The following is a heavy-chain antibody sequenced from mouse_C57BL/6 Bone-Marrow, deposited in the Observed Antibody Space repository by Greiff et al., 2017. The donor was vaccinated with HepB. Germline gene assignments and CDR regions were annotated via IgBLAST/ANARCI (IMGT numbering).Heavy chain of an antibody. J-gene: IGHJ4*01. CDR3: ATSTVVAKGAMDY. D-gene: IGHD1-1*01. V-gene: IGHV5-17*01. Sequence: DVHLVESGGGLVKPGGSLKLSCAASGFTFSDYGMHWVRQAPEKGLEWVAYISSGSSTIYYADTVKGRFTISRDNAKNTLFLQMTSLRSEDTAMYYCATSTVVAKGAMDYWGQGTSVTVSS. CDR1: GFTFSDYG. CDR2: ISSGSSTI.